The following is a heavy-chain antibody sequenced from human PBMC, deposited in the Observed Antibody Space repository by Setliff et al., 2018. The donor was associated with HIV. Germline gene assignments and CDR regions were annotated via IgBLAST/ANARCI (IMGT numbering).Heavy chain of an antibody. CDR2: SADYKGNS. V-gene: IGHV1-18*01. CDR3: ARNDYGITGGSFDI. CDR1: GFTFTNYG. Sequence: GASVKVSCKTSGFTFTNYGISWVRQAPVQGLEWMGWSADYKGNSKFSEKFQDRVTLTTHTPTSTAYMELRSLRSDDTAVYYCARNDYGITGGSFDILGQGTMVTVSS. J-gene: IGHJ3*02. D-gene: IGHD4-17*01.